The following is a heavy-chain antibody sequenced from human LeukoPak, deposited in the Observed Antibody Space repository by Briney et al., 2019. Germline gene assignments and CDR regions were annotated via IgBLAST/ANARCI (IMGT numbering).Heavy chain of an antibody. CDR2: IYIGGST. D-gene: IGHD2-2*02. CDR3: ASLGFVVPAVIFDY. Sequence: GGSLRLSCEASGFXVSSNYMSWVRQAPGKGLEWVSAIYIGGSTYYADSLRGRFIISIDISKNTLYLHMTSLRAEDTAMYYCASLGFVVPAVIFDYWGQGTLVTVSS. V-gene: IGHV3-53*01. CDR1: GFXVSSNY. J-gene: IGHJ4*02.